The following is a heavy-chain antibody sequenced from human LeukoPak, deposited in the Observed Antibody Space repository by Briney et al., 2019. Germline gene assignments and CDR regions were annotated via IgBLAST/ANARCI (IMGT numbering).Heavy chain of an antibody. CDR3: ARGPVAGNFDY. CDR1: GGSISSGSYY. V-gene: IGHV4-61*02. D-gene: IGHD6-19*01. CDR2: IYTSGST. Sequence: PSETLSLTCTVSGGSISSGSYYWSWLRQPAGTGLEWIGRIYTSGSTNYNPSLKSRVTISVDTSKTQFSLKLSSVTAADTAVYYCARGPVAGNFDYWGQGTLVTVSS. J-gene: IGHJ4*02.